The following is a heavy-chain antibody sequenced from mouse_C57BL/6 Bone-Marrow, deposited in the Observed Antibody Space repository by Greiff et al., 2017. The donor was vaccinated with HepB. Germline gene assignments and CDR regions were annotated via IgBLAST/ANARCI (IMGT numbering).Heavy chain of an antibody. CDR2: IYPGDGDT. Sequence: QVQLQQSGPELVKPGASVKISCKASGYAFSSSWMNWVKQRPGKGLEWIGRIYPGDGDTNYNGKFKGKATLTADKSSSTAYMQLSSLTSEDSAVYFCAREQLRPSFAYWGQGTLVTVSA. V-gene: IGHV1-82*01. D-gene: IGHD3-2*02. CDR3: AREQLRPSFAY. CDR1: GYAFSSSW. J-gene: IGHJ3*01.